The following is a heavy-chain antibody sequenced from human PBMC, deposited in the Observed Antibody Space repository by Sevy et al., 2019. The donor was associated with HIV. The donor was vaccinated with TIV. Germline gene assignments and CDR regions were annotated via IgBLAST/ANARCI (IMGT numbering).Heavy chain of an antibody. CDR1: GYTSTNYG. D-gene: IGHD6-13*01. CDR3: ATYRTDNSGWFHFDH. J-gene: IGHJ4*02. Sequence: ASVKVSCKACGYTSTNYGISWVRQAPGQGLEWMGWISVYNDNTKYAQKVQGRITMTTDTSTSTAYMDLRSLRSDDSAVYYCATYRTDNSGWFHFDHWGQGTLVTVSS. CDR2: ISVYNDNT. V-gene: IGHV1-18*04.